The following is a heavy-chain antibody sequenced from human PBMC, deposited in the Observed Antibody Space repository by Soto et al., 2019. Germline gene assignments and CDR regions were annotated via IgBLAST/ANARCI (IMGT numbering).Heavy chain of an antibody. Sequence: EVQVVESGGDLVQPGGSLRLSCAVSGFTINNYWMSWVRQAPGKRLEWVANINPDGSQRLFVDSVKGRFTISRDNAKNSLYLQMYSLTAEDTATYYCATGERTGWNLRGQGTLVTVSS. V-gene: IGHV3-7*01. CDR2: INPDGSQR. J-gene: IGHJ1*01. D-gene: IGHD1-1*01. CDR1: GFTINNYW. CDR3: ATGERTGWNL.